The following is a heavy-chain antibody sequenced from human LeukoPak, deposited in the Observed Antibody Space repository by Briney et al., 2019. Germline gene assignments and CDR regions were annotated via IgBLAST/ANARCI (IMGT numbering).Heavy chain of an antibody. J-gene: IGHJ6*02. CDR3: ASLSRRSIAVALDV. D-gene: IGHD6-19*01. V-gene: IGHV4-4*02. CDR2: IYHSGST. CDR1: GGSISSSNW. Sequence: SETLSLTCAVSGGSISSSNWWSWVRPPPGKGLEGIGEIYHSGSTNYNPSLKSRVTISVDKSKNQFSLKLSSVTAADTAVYYCASLSRRSIAVALDVSGQGTTVTVSS.